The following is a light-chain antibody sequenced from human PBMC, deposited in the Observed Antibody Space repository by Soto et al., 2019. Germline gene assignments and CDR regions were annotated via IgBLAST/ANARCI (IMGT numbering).Light chain of an antibody. Sequence: EIVLTQSPGTLSLSPGGRATLSCRASQTISSYLAWYRQKPGQAPRLLIYDAFNRATGVPARFSGSGSGTEFTLTISRLEPEDFATYYCHQHGDSPWTFGQGTKVDIK. CDR3: HQHGDSPWT. CDR1: QTISSY. J-gene: IGKJ1*01. CDR2: DAF. V-gene: IGKV3-11*01.